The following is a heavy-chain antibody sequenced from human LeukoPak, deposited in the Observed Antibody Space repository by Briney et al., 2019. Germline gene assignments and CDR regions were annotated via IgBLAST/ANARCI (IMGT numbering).Heavy chain of an antibody. Sequence: SETLSLTCTVSGGSVSSYYWSWIRQPPGKGLEWIGYIYYSGSTNYSPSLKSRVTISVDTSKNQFSLKLSSVTAADTAVYYCARGPSGSSGYYGPHDAFDIWGQGTMVTVSS. CDR2: IYYSGST. J-gene: IGHJ3*02. CDR1: GGSVSSYY. V-gene: IGHV4-59*02. CDR3: ARGPSGSSGYYGPHDAFDI. D-gene: IGHD3-22*01.